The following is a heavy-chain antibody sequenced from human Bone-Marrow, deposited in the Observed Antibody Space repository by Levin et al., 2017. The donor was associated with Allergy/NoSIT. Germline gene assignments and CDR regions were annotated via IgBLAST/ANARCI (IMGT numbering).Heavy chain of an antibody. CDR1: GDSVSSATYF. J-gene: IGHJ4*02. CDR3: ARGGRAAAETNSFDY. D-gene: IGHD6-13*01. CDR2: MSYSGYT. Sequence: SQTLSLTCTVSGDSVSSATYFWSWIRQPPGRGLEWIGVMSYSGYTNYNPSLKSRVSISIDTSKNQFSLKLSSVTAAAPALYYGARGGRAAAETNSFDYWGQGTLVTVFS. V-gene: IGHV4-61*01.